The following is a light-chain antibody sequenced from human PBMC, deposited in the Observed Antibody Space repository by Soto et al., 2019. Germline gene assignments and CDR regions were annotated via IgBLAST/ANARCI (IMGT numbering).Light chain of an antibody. CDR1: SSDVGGYNY. V-gene: IGLV2-14*01. Sequence: QSALTQPASVSGSPGQSITISCTGTSSDVGGYNYVSWYQQYPGKAPKLMIYEVSNRPSGVSNRFSGSKSGNTASLTISGLQAEDEADYHCTSYTSSSTSVFGTGTKVTV. CDR2: EVS. J-gene: IGLJ1*01. CDR3: TSYTSSSTSV.